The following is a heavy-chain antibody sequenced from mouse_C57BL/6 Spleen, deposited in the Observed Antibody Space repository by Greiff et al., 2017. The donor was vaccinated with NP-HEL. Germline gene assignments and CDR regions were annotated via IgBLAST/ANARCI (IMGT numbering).Heavy chain of an antibody. CDR1: GYTFTDYE. J-gene: IGHJ2*01. V-gene: IGHV1-15*01. CDR2: IDPETGGT. CDR3: TSSYDYDGDFDY. Sequence: QVQLQQSGAELVRPGASVTLSCKASGYTFTDYEMHWVKQTPVHGLEWIGAIDPETGGTAYNQKFKGKAILTADKSSSTAYMELRSLTSEDSAVYYCTSSYDYDGDFDYWGQGTTLTVSS. D-gene: IGHD2-4*01.